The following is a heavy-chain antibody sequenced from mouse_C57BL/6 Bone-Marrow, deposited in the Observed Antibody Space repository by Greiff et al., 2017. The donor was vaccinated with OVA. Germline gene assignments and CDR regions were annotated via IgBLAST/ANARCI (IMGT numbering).Heavy chain of an antibody. CDR2: IHPNSGST. Sequence: VKLQQPGAELVKPGASVQLSCKASGYTFTSYWMHWVKQRPGQGLEWIGMIHPNSGSTNYNEKFKSKATLTVDKSSSTAYMQLSSLTSEDSACYYCARSVPYDPTWDYWGQGTTLTVSS. CDR1: GYTFTSYW. V-gene: IGHV1-64*01. CDR3: ARSVPYDPTWDY. J-gene: IGHJ2*01. D-gene: IGHD2-12*01.